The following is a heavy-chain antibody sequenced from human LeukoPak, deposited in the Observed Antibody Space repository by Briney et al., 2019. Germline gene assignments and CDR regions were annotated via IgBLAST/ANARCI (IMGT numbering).Heavy chain of an antibody. V-gene: IGHV2-5*02. Sequence: SGPTLVKPTPTLTLTCTFSGFSRSTSGVGVGWIRQPPGKALEWLALFYWDVDERYSPSLKSRLTTIKHTSKSQVVDTMTNMYSVDKATYYCAHRQEELVATHYYYMDVWGKGTTVTVSS. CDR1: GFSRSTSGVG. D-gene: IGHD5-12*01. CDR2: FYWDVDE. J-gene: IGHJ6*03. CDR3: AHRQEELVATHYYYMDV.